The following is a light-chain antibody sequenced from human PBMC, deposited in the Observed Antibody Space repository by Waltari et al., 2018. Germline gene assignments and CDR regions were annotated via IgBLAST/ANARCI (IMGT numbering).Light chain of an antibody. V-gene: IGLV2-14*01. Sequence: QSALTQPASVSGSPGQSITISCTGSSLAVGGYDFVSWYRQHPGKAPKVVIFDVNNRPSGVSDRVSGSKSGNTASLTISGLQAEDEGDYTSRHTLVFGGGTKVTVL. CDR3: RHTLV. CDR1: SLAVGGYDF. J-gene: IGLJ1*01. CDR2: DVN.